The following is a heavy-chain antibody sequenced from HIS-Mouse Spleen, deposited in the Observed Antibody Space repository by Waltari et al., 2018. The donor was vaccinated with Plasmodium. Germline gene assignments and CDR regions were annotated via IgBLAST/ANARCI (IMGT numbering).Heavy chain of an antibody. J-gene: IGHJ4*02. CDR2: INHSGST. CDR1: GGSISSYY. Sequence: QVPLQESGPGLVKPSETLSLPCPVSGGSISSYYWSWIRQPPGKGLEWIGEINHSGSTNYNPSLKSRVTISVDTSKNQFSLKLSSVTAADTAVYYCASSGSGSYYYWGQGTLVTVSS. D-gene: IGHD3-10*01. V-gene: IGHV4-59*12. CDR3: ASSGSGSYYY.